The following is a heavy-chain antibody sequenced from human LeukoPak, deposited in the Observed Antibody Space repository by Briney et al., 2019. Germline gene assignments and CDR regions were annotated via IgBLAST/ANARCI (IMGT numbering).Heavy chain of an antibody. J-gene: IGHJ3*02. CDR1: GFTVSSNY. V-gene: IGHV3-53*04. Sequence: GGSLRLSCAASGFTVSSNYMSWVRQAPGKGLEWVSVIYSGGSTYYADSVKGRFTISRHNSKNTLYLQMNSLRAEDTAVYYCARSLGAVHGAFDIWGQGTMVTVSS. D-gene: IGHD6-25*01. CDR3: ARSLGAVHGAFDI. CDR2: IYSGGST.